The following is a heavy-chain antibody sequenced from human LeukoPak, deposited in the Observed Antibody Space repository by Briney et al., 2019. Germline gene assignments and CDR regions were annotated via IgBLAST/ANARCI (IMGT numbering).Heavy chain of an antibody. CDR1: GGYISSYY. Sequence: SETLSLTCTVSGGYISSYYWSWIRQPPGKGLEWIGNIFYSGTTYYNPSPSLKSRVTISIDTANNQFSLRLTSVTAADTALYFCAREFPPEPTSTNSMLDYWGQGTLVTVSS. J-gene: IGHJ4*02. CDR2: IFYSGTT. CDR3: AREFPPEPTSTNSMLDY. D-gene: IGHD2-8*01. V-gene: IGHV4-4*08.